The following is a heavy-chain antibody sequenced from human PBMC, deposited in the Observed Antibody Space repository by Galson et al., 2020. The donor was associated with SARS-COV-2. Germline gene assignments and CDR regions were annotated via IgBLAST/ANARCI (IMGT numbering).Heavy chain of an antibody. D-gene: IGHD3-16*01. V-gene: IGHV1-3*01. CDR3: VLEGNYYETYNFYLVAYFDG. CDR1: GYIVSNYI. Sequence: ASVKVSCKASGYIVSNYIMHWVRQAPGQSLEWMGWINAGSGRTKYSQKLQGRVTIIRDTSANTVYMELSSLRSEDTAVYYCVLEGNYYETYNFYLVAYFDGWGQGPLGTVST. J-gene: IGHJ4*02. CDR2: INAGSGRT.